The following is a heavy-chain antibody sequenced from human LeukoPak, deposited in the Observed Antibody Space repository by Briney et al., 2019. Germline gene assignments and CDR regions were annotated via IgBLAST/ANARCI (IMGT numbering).Heavy chain of an antibody. J-gene: IGHJ5*02. CDR2: YNSSSSYI. V-gene: IGHV3-21*01. D-gene: IGHD6-6*01. Sequence: GGSLRLSCAASGFTFSSYSMNWVRQAPGKGLEWVCSYNSSSSYIHYVDSMNSRFTISSDNAKNTLYLQMNSLRAEDTAVYYCARVNSSSSSDPCCQRTLVTVSS. CDR1: GFTFSSYS. CDR3: ARVNSSSSSDP.